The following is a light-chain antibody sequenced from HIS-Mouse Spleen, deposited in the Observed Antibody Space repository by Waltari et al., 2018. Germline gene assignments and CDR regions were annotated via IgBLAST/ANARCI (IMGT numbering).Light chain of an antibody. Sequence: QSALTQPASVSGSPGQSINISCPGTSSDVGGYNYVSWYQQHPGKAPNLMIYDVSNRPSGVSTRFSGSKSGKPPSLTSSGLQAEDEADYYCSSYTSSSTLRYVFGTGTKVTVL. J-gene: IGLJ1*01. CDR2: DVS. V-gene: IGLV2-14*03. CDR1: SSDVGGYNY. CDR3: SSYTSSSTLRYV.